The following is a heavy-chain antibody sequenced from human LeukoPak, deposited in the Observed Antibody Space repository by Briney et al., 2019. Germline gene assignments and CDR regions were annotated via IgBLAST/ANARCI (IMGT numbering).Heavy chain of an antibody. V-gene: IGHV1-2*02. CDR3: ARDETYYYDSSGYFRFDP. CDR1: GGTFSSYA. CDR2: INPNSGGT. D-gene: IGHD3-22*01. J-gene: IGHJ5*02. Sequence: ASVTVSCKASGGTFSSYAISWVRQAPGQGLEWMGWINPNSGGTNYAQKFQGRVTMTRDTSISTAYMELSRLRSDDTAVYYCARDETYYYDSSGYFRFDPWGQGTLVTVSS.